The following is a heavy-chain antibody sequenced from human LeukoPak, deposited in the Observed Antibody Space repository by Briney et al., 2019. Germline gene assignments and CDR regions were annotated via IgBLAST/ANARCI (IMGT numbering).Heavy chain of an antibody. Sequence: ASVKVSCKASGYTFTSYGISWVRQAPGQGLEWMGWISAYNGNTNYAQKLQGRVTMTTDTSTSTAYMELRSLRSDDTAVYYCARDQNPYYYDSSGYYCFDYWGQGTLVTVSS. CDR3: ARDQNPYYYDSSGYYCFDY. V-gene: IGHV1-18*01. CDR1: GYTFTSYG. J-gene: IGHJ4*02. CDR2: ISAYNGNT. D-gene: IGHD3-22*01.